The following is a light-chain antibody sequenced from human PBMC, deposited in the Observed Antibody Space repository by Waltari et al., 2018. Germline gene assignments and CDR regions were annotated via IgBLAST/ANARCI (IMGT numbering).Light chain of an antibody. CDR1: QSLLHSDGRTS. V-gene: IGKV2D-29*01. CDR3: VQTLDLPYT. Sequence: DIVITQTPLSLSVTPGQPASISCKSSQSLLHSDGRTSLFWYLQKPGQPPQLLIYEVSKRFSGVPERFSDSGSGTDFTLKVSRVEAEDVGLYYCVQTLDLPYTFGQGTKLEI. J-gene: IGKJ2*01. CDR2: EVS.